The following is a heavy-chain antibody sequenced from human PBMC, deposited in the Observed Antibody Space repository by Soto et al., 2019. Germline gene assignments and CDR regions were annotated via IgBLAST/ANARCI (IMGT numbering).Heavy chain of an antibody. D-gene: IGHD2-2*01. J-gene: IGHJ4*02. V-gene: IGHV3-23*01. CDR1: GFTFSSYA. CDR3: AKDLASKEYQLLPYYFDY. Sequence: PGGSLRLSCAASGFTFSSYAMSWVRQAPGKGLEWVSAISGSGGSTYYADSVKGRFTISRDNSKNTLYLQMNSLRAEDTAVYYCAKDLASKEYQLLPYYFDYWGQGTLVTAPQ. CDR2: ISGSGGST.